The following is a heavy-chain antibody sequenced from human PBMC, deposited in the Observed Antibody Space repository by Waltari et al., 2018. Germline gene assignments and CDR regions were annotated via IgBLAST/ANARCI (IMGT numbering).Heavy chain of an antibody. J-gene: IGHJ3*02. V-gene: IGHV3-33*01. CDR1: GFTFSSYG. CDR2: IWYEGSNK. D-gene: IGHD3-22*01. Sequence: QVQLVESGGGVVQPGRSLRLSCAASGFTFSSYGMHWVRQAPGKGLGLVAVIWYEGSNKYYADSVKGRFTISRDNSKNTLYLQMNSLRAEDTAVYYCASDYYDSSGYYYSAFDIWGQGTMVTVSS. CDR3: ASDYYDSSGYYYSAFDI.